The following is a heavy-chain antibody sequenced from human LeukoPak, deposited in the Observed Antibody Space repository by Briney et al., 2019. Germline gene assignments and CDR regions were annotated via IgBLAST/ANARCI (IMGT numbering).Heavy chain of an antibody. CDR2: IYYSGST. Sequence: PSETLSLTCTVSGGSISSYYWSWIRQPPGKGLKWIGYIYYSGSTNYNPSLKSRVTISVDTSKNQFSLKLSSVTAADTAVYYCARGCGGDCYSRGGFDPWGQGTLVTVSS. CDR1: GGSISSYY. V-gene: IGHV4-59*01. CDR3: ARGCGGDCYSRGGFDP. D-gene: IGHD2-21*02. J-gene: IGHJ5*02.